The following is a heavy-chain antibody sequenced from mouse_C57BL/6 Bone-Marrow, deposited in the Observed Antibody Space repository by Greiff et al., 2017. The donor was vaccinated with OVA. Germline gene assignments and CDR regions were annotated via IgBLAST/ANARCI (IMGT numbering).Heavy chain of an antibody. CDR2: INPYNGGT. J-gene: IGHJ2*01. CDR1: GYTFTDYY. D-gene: IGHD1-1*01. CDR3: ARSGDYYGSSCDY. V-gene: IGHV1-19*01. Sequence: VQLQQSGPVLVKPGASVKMSCKASGYTFTDYYMNWVKQSHGKSLEWIGVINPYNGGTSYNQKFKGKATLTVDKSSSTAYMGLNSLTSEDSVVYYCARSGDYYGSSCDYWGQGTTLTVSS.